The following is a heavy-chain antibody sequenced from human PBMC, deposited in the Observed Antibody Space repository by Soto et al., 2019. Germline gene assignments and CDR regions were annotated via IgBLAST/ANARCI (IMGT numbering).Heavy chain of an antibody. J-gene: IGHJ4*02. CDR1: GGSISGYY. V-gene: IGHV4-59*12. CDR3: ARDKGDYDFWSGQGFDY. CDR2: MYNTGSA. Sequence: SETLSLTCTVSGGSISGYYWSWIRQPPGKGLEWIGYMYNTGSAVYNPSLKSRVTISVDTSKNQFSLKLSSVTAADTAVYYCARDKGDYDFWSGQGFDYWGQGTLVTVAS. D-gene: IGHD3-3*01.